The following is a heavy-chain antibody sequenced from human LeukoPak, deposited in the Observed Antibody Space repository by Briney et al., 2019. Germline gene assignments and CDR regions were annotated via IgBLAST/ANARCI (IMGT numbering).Heavy chain of an antibody. J-gene: IGHJ1*01. CDR2: ISWNSGSI. CDR1: GFTFDDYA. D-gene: IGHD1-26*01. Sequence: PGRSLRLSCAASGFTFDDYAMHWVRQAPGKGLEWVSGISWNSGSIKYADSVKGRFTISRDNAKNSLYLQMNSLRAEDTALYYCAKDKGGDTLEYFQHWGQGTLVSVSS. V-gene: IGHV3-9*01. CDR3: AKDKGGDTLEYFQH.